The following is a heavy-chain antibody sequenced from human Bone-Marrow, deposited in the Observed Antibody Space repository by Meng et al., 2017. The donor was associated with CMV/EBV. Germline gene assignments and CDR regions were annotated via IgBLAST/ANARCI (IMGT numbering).Heavy chain of an antibody. CDR1: GYSFTSYW. CDR3: ARLFGSSSAKPLIAD. V-gene: IGHV5-51*01. CDR2: IYPGDSDT. Sequence: GESLKISCKGSGYSFTSYWIGWVRQMPGKGLEWMGIIYPGDSDTRYSPSFQGQVTISADKSISTAYLQWSSLKASDTAVYYCARLFGSSSAKPLIADWGQGPRVTGCS. D-gene: IGHD6-6*01. J-gene: IGHJ4*02.